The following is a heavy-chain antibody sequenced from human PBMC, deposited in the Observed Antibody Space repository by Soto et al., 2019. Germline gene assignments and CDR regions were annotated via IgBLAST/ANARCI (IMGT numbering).Heavy chain of an antibody. CDR3: ARPLGYYHYAMDV. J-gene: IGHJ6*02. Sequence: ASVKVSCKASGYIFSAFGINWVRQAPGQGLEWMGWISAYSGQTNYAQRFQGRVTMTTDTSTTTAYMELTSLRSDDTAIYHCARPLGYYHYAMDVWGQGTTVTVSS. CDR1: GYIFSAFG. V-gene: IGHV1-18*01. CDR2: ISAYSGQT.